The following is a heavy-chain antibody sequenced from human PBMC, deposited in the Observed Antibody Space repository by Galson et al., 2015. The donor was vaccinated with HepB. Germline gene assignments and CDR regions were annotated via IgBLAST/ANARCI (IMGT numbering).Heavy chain of an antibody. CDR2: MNPNSGNT. Sequence: SVKVSCKASGYTFTSYDINWVRQATGQGLEWMGWMNPNSGNTGYAQKFQGRVTMTRNTSISTAYMELSSLRSEDTAVYYCARGLSYDFWSGYYTYYYGMDVWGQGTTVTVSS. J-gene: IGHJ6*02. D-gene: IGHD3-3*01. CDR3: ARGLSYDFWSGYYTYYYGMDV. CDR1: GYTFTSYD. V-gene: IGHV1-8*01.